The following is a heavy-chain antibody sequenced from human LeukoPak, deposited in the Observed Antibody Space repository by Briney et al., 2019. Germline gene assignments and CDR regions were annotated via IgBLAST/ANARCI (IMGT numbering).Heavy chain of an antibody. CDR1: GFTFSTYS. V-gene: IGHV3-21*01. Sequence: GGSLRLSCAASGFTFSTYSMNWVRQAPGKGLGWVSSTSSGSSYIYYADSVKGRFTISRDNAKNSLYLQMNSLRAEDTAMYYCATTSYGDYSNDYWGQGTLVTVSS. J-gene: IGHJ4*02. CDR2: TSSGSSYI. D-gene: IGHD4-17*01. CDR3: ATTSYGDYSNDY.